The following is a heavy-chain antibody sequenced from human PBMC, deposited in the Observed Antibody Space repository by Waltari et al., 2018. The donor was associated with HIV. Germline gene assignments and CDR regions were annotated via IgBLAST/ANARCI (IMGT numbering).Heavy chain of an antibody. CDR1: RYIFTGYW. J-gene: IGHJ3*02. Sequence: EVQLLQSVAEVTLPGESLQFSCKGSRYIFTGYWIGWVRQMPGKGLEWMGIIYPGDSDTRYSPSVQGQVTISADKSISTAYLQWSSLKASDTAMYYCARRGRPSAFDIWGQGTMVTVSS. V-gene: IGHV5-51*03. D-gene: IGHD3-10*01. CDR2: IYPGDSDT. CDR3: ARRGRPSAFDI.